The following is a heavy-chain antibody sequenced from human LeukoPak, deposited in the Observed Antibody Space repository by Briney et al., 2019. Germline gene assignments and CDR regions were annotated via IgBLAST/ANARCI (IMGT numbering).Heavy chain of an antibody. CDR2: LYNSGNT. Sequence: PSETLSLTCTVFKGSISSYSWSWIRQTPEKGLEWIGYLYNSGNTNYNPSLKSRVTISVDTAKKQFSLKVRSVTAADTAVYYCASGGVMARESGTNPYYFEYWGQGTLVTVSS. J-gene: IGHJ4*02. D-gene: IGHD2-21*01. CDR1: KGSISSYS. CDR3: ASGGVMARESGTNPYYFEY. V-gene: IGHV4-59*01.